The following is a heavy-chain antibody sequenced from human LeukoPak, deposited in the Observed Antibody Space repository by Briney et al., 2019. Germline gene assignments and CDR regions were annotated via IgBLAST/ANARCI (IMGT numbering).Heavy chain of an antibody. Sequence: SETLSLTCTVSGGSISSSNYYWGWIRQPPGKGLEWIGSISYSGSTYYNPSLKSRVTIFVDTSKNQFSLKLSSVTAADTAIYYCASKQWVYYYMDVWGKGTTVTVS. CDR2: ISYSGST. D-gene: IGHD1-26*01. V-gene: IGHV4-39*01. CDR3: ASKQWVYYYMDV. J-gene: IGHJ6*03. CDR1: GGSISSSNYY.